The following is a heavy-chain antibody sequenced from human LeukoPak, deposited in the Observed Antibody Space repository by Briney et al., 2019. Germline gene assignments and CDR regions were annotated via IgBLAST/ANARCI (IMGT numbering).Heavy chain of an antibody. CDR3: ARDYSISYYYMDV. J-gene: IGHJ6*03. CDR1: GYTFTSYG. CDR2: INPSGDST. D-gene: IGHD4-11*01. Sequence: ASVKVSCKASGYTFTSYGISWVRQAPGQGLEWMGIINPSGDSTSYAQKFQGRVTMTTDTSTSTAYMELRSLRSDDTAVYYCARDYSISYYYMDVWGKGTTVTVSS. V-gene: IGHV1-18*01.